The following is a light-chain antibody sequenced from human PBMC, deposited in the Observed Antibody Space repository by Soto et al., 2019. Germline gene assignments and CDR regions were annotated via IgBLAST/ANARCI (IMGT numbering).Light chain of an antibody. CDR2: RSN. J-gene: IGLJ3*02. CDR3: ATWDDRMSGRV. Sequence: QSVLTQPPSASGTPGQRVIISCFGDTSNLGSNYAYWYQQFPGRAPTLLIYRSNQRPSGVPDRFSGSKSGTSASLAISGLRSEDEADYYCATWDDRMSGRVFGGGTKLTVL. V-gene: IGLV1-47*01. CDR1: TSNLGSNY.